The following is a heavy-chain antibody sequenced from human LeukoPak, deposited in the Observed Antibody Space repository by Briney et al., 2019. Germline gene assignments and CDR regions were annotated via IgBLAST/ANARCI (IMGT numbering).Heavy chain of an antibody. Sequence: GGSLRLSCAASGFTFSSYGMHWVRQAPGKGLEWVAFIRYDGSNKYYADSVKGRFTISRDSSKNTLYLQMNSLRAEDTAVDYCARALSLLAARLNYWGQGTLVTVSS. CDR2: IRYDGSNK. CDR1: GFTFSSYG. J-gene: IGHJ4*02. CDR3: ARALSLLAARLNY. D-gene: IGHD2-2*01. V-gene: IGHV3-30*02.